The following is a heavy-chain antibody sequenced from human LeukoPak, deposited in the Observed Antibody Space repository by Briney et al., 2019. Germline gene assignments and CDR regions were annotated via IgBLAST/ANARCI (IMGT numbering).Heavy chain of an antibody. Sequence: GGSLRLSCAASGFTFSSYSMNWVRQAPGKGLEWVSSISSSSSYIYYADSVKGRFTISRDNAKNSLYLQMNSLRAEDTAVYYCARNGALLNLWFGELFGGYYYGMDVWGQGTTVTVSS. D-gene: IGHD3-10*01. CDR2: ISSSSSYI. J-gene: IGHJ6*02. CDR1: GFTFSSYS. CDR3: ARNGALLNLWFGELFGGYYYGMDV. V-gene: IGHV3-21*04.